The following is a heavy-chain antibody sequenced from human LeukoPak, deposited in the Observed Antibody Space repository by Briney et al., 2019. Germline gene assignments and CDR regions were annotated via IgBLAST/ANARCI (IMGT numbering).Heavy chain of an antibody. CDR3: ARETITFGGTDY. CDR2: ISYDGSKK. CDR1: GFIFSSYS. D-gene: IGHD3-16*01. V-gene: IGHV3-30*04. J-gene: IGHJ4*02. Sequence: GGSLRLSCAASGFIFSSYSMHWVRQAPGKGLEWVALISYDGSKKYYADSVKGRFTISRDNTKNTLHLQMDSLRADDTAVYYCARETITFGGTDYWGQGTLVTVSS.